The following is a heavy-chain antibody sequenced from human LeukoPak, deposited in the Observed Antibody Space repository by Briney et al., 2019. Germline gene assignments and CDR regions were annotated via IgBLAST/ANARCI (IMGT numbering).Heavy chain of an antibody. CDR1: GFSFGGYE. J-gene: IGHJ6*02. V-gene: IGHV3-48*03. CDR3: AKDFPHYYESSHGMDT. D-gene: IGHD3-22*01. Sequence: GGSLRLSCAASGFSFGGYEMNWVRQAPGKGLEWVSYISTTGSTVYYADSVEGRFTISRDNAKNLLYLQMNSLRAEDAAVYYCAKDFPHYYESSHGMDTWGQGTTVTVSS. CDR2: ISTTGSTV.